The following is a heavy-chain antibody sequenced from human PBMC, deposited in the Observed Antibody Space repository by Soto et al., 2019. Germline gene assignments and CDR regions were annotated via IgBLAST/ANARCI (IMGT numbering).Heavy chain of an antibody. CDR3: ARERGNSYFDY. D-gene: IGHD2-21*02. Sequence: GGSLRLSCAASGFTFSSYWMHWVRQAPGKGLVWVSRINSDGSSTSYADSVKGRFTISRDNAKNTLYLQMNSLRAEDTAVYYCARERGNSYFDYWGQGTLVTVSS. J-gene: IGHJ4*02. CDR2: INSDGSST. CDR1: GFTFSSYW. V-gene: IGHV3-74*01.